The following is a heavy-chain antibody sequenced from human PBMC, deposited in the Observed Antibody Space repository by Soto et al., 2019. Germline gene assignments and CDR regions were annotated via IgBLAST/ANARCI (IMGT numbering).Heavy chain of an antibody. D-gene: IGHD3-3*01. Sequence: GQLEQSGAEVKKPGASVKISCKASVGTLSDHGVSWLRQAPGQGREWVGGPITVFNTAKYAPKFQGRVTIAADKSTNKTYMELGCLRSDKTAFYCSALGVSVSENYYTAPSAFAICGPGTRVIVSS. CDR2: PITVFNTA. V-gene: IGHV1-69*06. CDR1: VGTLSDHG. J-gene: IGHJ3*02. CDR3: ALGVSVSENYYTAPSAFAI.